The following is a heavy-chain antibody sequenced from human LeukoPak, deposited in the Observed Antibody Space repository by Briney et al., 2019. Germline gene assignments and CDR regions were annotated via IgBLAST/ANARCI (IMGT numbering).Heavy chain of an antibody. V-gene: IGHV3-9*01. CDR3: AKDLSRDGYYTSFDI. D-gene: IGHD5-24*01. CDR2: ISWNSGSI. Sequence: GGSLRRSCAASGFTFDDYAMHWVRQAPGKGLEWVSGISWNSGSIGYADSVKGRFTISRDNAKNSLYLQMNSLRAEDTALYYCAKDLSRDGYYTSFDIWGQGTMVTVSS. J-gene: IGHJ3*02. CDR1: GFTFDDYA.